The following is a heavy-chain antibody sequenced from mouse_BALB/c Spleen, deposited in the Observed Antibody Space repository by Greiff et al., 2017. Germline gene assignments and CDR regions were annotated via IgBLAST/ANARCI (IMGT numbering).Heavy chain of an antibody. V-gene: IGHV14-1*02. J-gene: IGHJ4*01. Sequence: VQLQQSGAELVRPGALVKLSCKASGFNIKDYYMHWVKQRPEQGLEWIGWIDPENGNTIYDPKFQGRASITADTSSNTAYLQLSSLTSEDTAVYYCARLLLSYYAMDYWGQGTSVTVSS. CDR3: ARLLLSYYAMDY. CDR2: IDPENGNT. CDR1: GFNIKDYY. D-gene: IGHD2-10*01.